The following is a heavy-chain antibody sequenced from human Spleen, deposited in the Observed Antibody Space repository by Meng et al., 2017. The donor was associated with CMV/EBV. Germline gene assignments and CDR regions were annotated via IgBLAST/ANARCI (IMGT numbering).Heavy chain of an antibody. V-gene: IGHV2-5*01. CDR2: IYWNDDK. CDR1: GFSLSTSGVG. CDR3: SHRRKVYCSSTSCLGKDYYYYDMDV. D-gene: IGHD2-2*01. Sequence: SGPTLVKPTQALTLTCTFSGFSLSTSGVGVGWIRQTPGKALEWLALIYWNDDKRYSPSLKSRLTITKDTSKNQVVLTMTNMDPVDTATYYCSHRRKVYCSSTSCLGKDYYYYDMDVWGQGTTVTVSS. J-gene: IGHJ6*02.